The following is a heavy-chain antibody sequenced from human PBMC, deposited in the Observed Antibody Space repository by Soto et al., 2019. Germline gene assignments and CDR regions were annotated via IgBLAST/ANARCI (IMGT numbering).Heavy chain of an antibody. V-gene: IGHV3-23*01. Sequence: PGGSLRLSCAASGFTFSNYAMSWVRQAPGKGLEWVSVISVSGASTYYADSVKGRFTISRDNSKNTLSLQMNSLRAEDTAVYFCAKDSSGYYGVFDYWGQGALVTVSS. J-gene: IGHJ4*02. D-gene: IGHD3-22*01. CDR3: AKDSSGYYGVFDY. CDR2: ISVSGAST. CDR1: GFTFSNYA.